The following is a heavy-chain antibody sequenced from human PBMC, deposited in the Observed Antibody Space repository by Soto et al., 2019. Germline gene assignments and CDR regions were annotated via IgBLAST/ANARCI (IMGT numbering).Heavy chain of an antibody. CDR2: IYYSGST. D-gene: IGHD3-9*01. CDR3: ARGGYYDILTGYPSPYNWFDP. V-gene: IGHV4-30-4*01. Sequence: SETLSLTCTVSGGSISSGDYYWSWIRQPRGKGLEWIGYIYYSGSTYYNPSLKSRVTISVDTSKNQFSLKLSSVTAADTAVYYCARGGYYDILTGYPSPYNWFDPWGQGTLVTVSS. CDR1: GGSISSGDYY. J-gene: IGHJ5*02.